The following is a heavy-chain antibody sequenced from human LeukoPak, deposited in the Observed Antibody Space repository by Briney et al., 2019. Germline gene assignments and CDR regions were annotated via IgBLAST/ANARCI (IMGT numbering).Heavy chain of an antibody. Sequence: KASETLSLTCTVSGYSISSGYYWGWIRQPPGKGLEWIGSIYHSGSTYYNPSLKSRVTISVDTSKNQSSLKLSSVTAADTAVYYCASELSPDIVVVPAARLIDYWGQGTLVTVSS. D-gene: IGHD2-2*01. V-gene: IGHV4-38-2*02. CDR1: GYSISSGYY. J-gene: IGHJ4*02. CDR3: ASELSPDIVVVPAARLIDY. CDR2: IYHSGST.